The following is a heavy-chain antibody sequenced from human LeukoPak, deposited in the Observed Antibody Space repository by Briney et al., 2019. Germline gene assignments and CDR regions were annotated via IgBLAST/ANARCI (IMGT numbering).Heavy chain of an antibody. CDR1: GGSISSSSYY. D-gene: IGHD6-13*01. CDR3: ARPSGSSWYWFDP. V-gene: IGHV4-39*01. J-gene: IGHJ5*02. CDR2: IYYSGST. Sequence: SETLSLTCTVSGGSISSSSYYWGWIRQPPGKGLEWIGSIYYSGSTYYNPSLKSRVTISVDTSKNQFSLKLSSVTAADTAVYYCARPSGSSWYWFDPWGQGTLVTVSS.